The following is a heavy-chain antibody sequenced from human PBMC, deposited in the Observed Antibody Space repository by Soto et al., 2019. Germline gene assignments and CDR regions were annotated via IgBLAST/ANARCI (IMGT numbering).Heavy chain of an antibody. V-gene: IGHV1-18*04. CDR2: ISAYNGNT. CDR1: GYTFTSYG. D-gene: IGHD2-2*01. CDR3: AREPKGYCSSTSCSKPPYYYYGMDV. J-gene: IGHJ6*02. Sequence: ASVKVSCKASGYTFTSYGISWVRQAPGQGLEWMGWISAYNGNTNYAQKLQGRVTMTTDTSTSTAYMELRSLRSDDTAVYYCAREPKGYCSSTSCSKPPYYYYGMDVWGQGTTVTVSS.